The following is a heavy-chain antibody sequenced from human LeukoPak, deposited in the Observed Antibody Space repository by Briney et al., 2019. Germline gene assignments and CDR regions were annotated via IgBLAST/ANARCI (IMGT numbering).Heavy chain of an antibody. CDR2: LSAGGIT. Sequence: GGSLRLSCAASGFTFSSHALGWVRQTPGKGLGWISNLSAGGITLYADSVKGRFSISRDNYKNTLYLQMTGLGAEDTALYFCVYYDSSGYEYGRLRYWGQGTPAIVSS. CDR1: GFTFSSHA. V-gene: IGHV3-23*01. CDR3: VYYDSSGYEYGRLRY. J-gene: IGHJ4*02. D-gene: IGHD3-22*01.